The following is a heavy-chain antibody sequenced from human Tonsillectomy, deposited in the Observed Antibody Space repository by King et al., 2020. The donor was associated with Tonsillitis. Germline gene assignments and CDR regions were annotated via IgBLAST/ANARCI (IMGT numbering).Heavy chain of an antibody. CDR1: GFTITDNY. CDR3: ARDLNFGDYNHYYGMDV. J-gene: IGHJ6*02. D-gene: IGHD4-17*01. V-gene: IGHV3-53*04. Sequence: VQLVESGGGLVQPGGSRRLSCAVSGFTITDNYMSWVRQAPGKGLEWVAVIYGGGATFYADSVKGRFIISKSNGKNTLYLQMKSLTADDTAVYYCARDLNFGDYNHYYGMDVWGQGTTVIVSS. CDR2: IYGGGAT.